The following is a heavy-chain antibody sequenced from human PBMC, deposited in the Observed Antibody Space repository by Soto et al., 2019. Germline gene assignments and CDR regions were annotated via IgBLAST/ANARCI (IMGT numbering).Heavy chain of an antibody. Sequence: QVQLVQSGAEVKKPGSSVKVSCKASGGTFSSYAISWVRQAPGQGLEWMGGIIPIFGTANYAQKFQGRVTITADKSTRTAYMELSSLRSEDTAVYYCARVYCSSTSCYFYYFDYWGQGTLVTVSS. CDR1: GGTFSSYA. CDR3: ARVYCSSTSCYFYYFDY. CDR2: IIPIFGTA. D-gene: IGHD2-2*01. V-gene: IGHV1-69*06. J-gene: IGHJ4*02.